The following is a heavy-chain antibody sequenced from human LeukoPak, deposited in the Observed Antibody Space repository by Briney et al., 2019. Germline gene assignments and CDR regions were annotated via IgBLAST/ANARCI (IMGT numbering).Heavy chain of an antibody. Sequence: GGSLRLSCAASGFTFSSYAMTWVRQAPGKGLEWVSAISGSGTSTYYADSVRGRFPIPRDNSKNTLYLQMNSLRAEDTAVYYCAKAVYCSGGGCYGAPDYWGQGTLVTVSS. V-gene: IGHV3-23*01. CDR2: ISGSGTST. D-gene: IGHD2-15*01. CDR1: GFTFSSYA. J-gene: IGHJ4*02. CDR3: AKAVYCSGGGCYGAPDY.